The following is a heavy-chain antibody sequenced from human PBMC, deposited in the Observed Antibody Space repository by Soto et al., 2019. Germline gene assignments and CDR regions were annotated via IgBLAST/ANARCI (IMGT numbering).Heavy chain of an antibody. V-gene: IGHV3-66*01. CDR3: ASRRNPHGAYDY. J-gene: IGHJ4*02. D-gene: IGHD4-17*01. CDR2: IYSDGST. Sequence: EVQLVGSGGGLVQPGGSLRLSCAASGFTVSSNFMSWVRQAPGKGLECVSIIYSDGSTYSADSVKGRFTISRDNSKNTLYLQMNSLRADDTAVYYCASRRNPHGAYDYWGQGTLVTVSS. CDR1: GFTVSSNF.